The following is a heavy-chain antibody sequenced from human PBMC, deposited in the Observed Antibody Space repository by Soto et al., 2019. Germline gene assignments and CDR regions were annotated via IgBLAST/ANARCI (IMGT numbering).Heavy chain of an antibody. CDR2: IYPSDSDT. J-gene: IGHJ4*02. V-gene: IGHV5-51*01. Sequence: GESLKTSCKGSGYNFAGYWIAWVRQMPGKGLELMGIIYPSDSDTRYRPSFQGQVTISADKSISSAYLQWSSLRASDTAMYYCARGAVSTRTFDYWGQGTPVTVSS. CDR3: ARGAVSTRTFDY. CDR1: GYNFAGYW. D-gene: IGHD6-19*01.